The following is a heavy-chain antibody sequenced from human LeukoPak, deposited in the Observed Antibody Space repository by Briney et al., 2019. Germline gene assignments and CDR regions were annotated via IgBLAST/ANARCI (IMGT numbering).Heavy chain of an antibody. J-gene: IGHJ1*01. CDR1: GFTFSSYA. CDR3: AKTNYDFWSGYYAAPPDFEYFQH. V-gene: IGHV3-23*01. CDR2: ISDSGNST. Sequence: AGGSLRLSCAASGFTFSSYAMSWVRQAPGKGLEWVSTISDSGNSTYYADSVKGRFTISRDNSKNTLYLQMNSLRAEDTAVYYCAKTNYDFWSGYYAAPPDFEYFQHWGQGTLVTVSS. D-gene: IGHD3-3*01.